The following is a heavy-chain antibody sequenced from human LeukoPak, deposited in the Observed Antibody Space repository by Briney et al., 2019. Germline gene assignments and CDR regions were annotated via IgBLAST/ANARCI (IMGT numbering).Heavy chain of an antibody. V-gene: IGHV3-23*01. Sequence: GGSLRLSCSASGFSFSSYEMNWVRQAPGKGLEWVSIIFGNGDTTYYADSVKGRFTVSRDNSKDTLYLQMNDLRPDDTAIYYCAKRNTMVRGGPCFDYWGQGLLVTVSS. J-gene: IGHJ4*02. D-gene: IGHD3-10*01. CDR3: AKRNTMVRGGPCFDY. CDR2: IFGNGDTT. CDR1: GFSFSSYE.